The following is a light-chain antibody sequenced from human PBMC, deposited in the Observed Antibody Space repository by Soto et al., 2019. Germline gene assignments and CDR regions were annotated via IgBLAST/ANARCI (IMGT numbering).Light chain of an antibody. J-gene: IGKJ5*01. CDR2: AAS. V-gene: IGKV1-39*01. CDR1: QSISSY. Sequence: DIQMTQSPSSLSASVGDRVTITCRASQSISSYLNWYQQKPGKAPNLLIYAASSLQSGVPSRFSGSGSGTDFTLTISSLQPEDFATCYCQQSYRTPLTFGQGTRLEIK. CDR3: QQSYRTPLT.